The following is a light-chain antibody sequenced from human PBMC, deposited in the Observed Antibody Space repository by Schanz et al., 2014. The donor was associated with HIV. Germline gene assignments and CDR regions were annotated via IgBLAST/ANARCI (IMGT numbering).Light chain of an antibody. CDR1: QSISNW. CDR2: EAS. Sequence: DIQMTQSPSTLSASVGDRVSISCRASQSISNWLAWYQQKPGKAPDLLIYEASILETGVPSRFSGSGSGTEFTLTISSLQPDDFATYYCQQYNNKPYTFGQGTKLEIK. V-gene: IGKV1-5*01. CDR3: QQYNNKPYT. J-gene: IGKJ2*01.